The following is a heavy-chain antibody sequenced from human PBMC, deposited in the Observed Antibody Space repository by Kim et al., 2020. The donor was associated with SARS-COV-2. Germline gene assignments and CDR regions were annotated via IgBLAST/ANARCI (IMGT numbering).Heavy chain of an antibody. CDR1: GGSISSGGYY. Sequence: SETLSLTCTVSGGSISSGGYYWSWIRQHPGKGLEWIGYIYYSGSTYYNPSLKSRVTISVDTSKNQFSLKLSSVTAADTAVYYCARDQGLGPESWFDPWGQGTLVTVSS. CDR3: ARDQGLGPESWFDP. V-gene: IGHV4-31*03. CDR2: IYYSGST. J-gene: IGHJ5*02.